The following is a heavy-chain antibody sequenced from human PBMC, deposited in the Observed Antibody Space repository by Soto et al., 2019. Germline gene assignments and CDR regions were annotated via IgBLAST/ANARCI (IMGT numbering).Heavy chain of an antibody. J-gene: IGHJ4*02. CDR1: GYTFTSYA. CDR2: INAGNGIT. CDR3: ARLDSSGYYYFDY. V-gene: IGHV1-3*01. D-gene: IGHD3-22*01. Sequence: ASVKVSCKASGYTFTSYAMHWVRQAPGQRLEWMGWINAGNGITKYSQKFEGRVTITRDKSASTAYMELSSLRSEDTAVYYCARLDSSGYYYFDYWGQGTLVTVSS.